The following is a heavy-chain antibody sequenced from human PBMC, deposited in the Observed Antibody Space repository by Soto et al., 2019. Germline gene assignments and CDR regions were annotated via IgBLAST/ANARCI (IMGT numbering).Heavy chain of an antibody. CDR1: GFTFSSYE. CDR3: AREGWEDTTEGERRVLYYGMDV. CDR2: ISSSGSTI. V-gene: IGHV3-48*03. J-gene: IGHJ6*02. D-gene: IGHD1-26*01. Sequence: EVQLVESGGGLVQPGGSLRLSCAASGFTFSSYEMNWVRQAPGKGLEWVSYISSSGSTIYYADSVKGRFTISRDNAKNSLYLQMNSLRAEDTAVYYCAREGWEDTTEGERRVLYYGMDVWGQGTTVTVSS.